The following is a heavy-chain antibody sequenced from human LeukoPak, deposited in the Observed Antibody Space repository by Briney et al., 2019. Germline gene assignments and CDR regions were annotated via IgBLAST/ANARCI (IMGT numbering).Heavy chain of an antibody. J-gene: IGHJ4*02. CDR2: ISWNSGSI. CDR3: ARYDSSGYEGLDY. D-gene: IGHD3-22*01. CDR1: GFTFDDYA. Sequence: GGSLRLSCAASGFTFDDYAMHWVRQAPGKCLEWVSGISWNSGSIGYADSVKGRFTISRDNAKNSLYLQMNSLRAEDMALYYCARYDSSGYEGLDYWGQGTLVTVSS. V-gene: IGHV3-9*03.